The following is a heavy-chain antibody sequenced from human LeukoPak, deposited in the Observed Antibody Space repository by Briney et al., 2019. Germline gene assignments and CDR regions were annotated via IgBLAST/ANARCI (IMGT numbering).Heavy chain of an antibody. J-gene: IGHJ4*02. Sequence: HPGGSLRLSCAASGFTFSSYGMHWVRQAPGKGLEWVAVISYDGSNKYYADSVKGRFTISRDNSKNTLYLQMNSLRAEDAAVYYCANWGGSGRYPLQDFDYWGQGTLVTVSS. V-gene: IGHV3-30*18. CDR1: GFTFSSYG. CDR2: ISYDGSNK. D-gene: IGHD3-10*01. CDR3: ANWGGSGRYPLQDFDY.